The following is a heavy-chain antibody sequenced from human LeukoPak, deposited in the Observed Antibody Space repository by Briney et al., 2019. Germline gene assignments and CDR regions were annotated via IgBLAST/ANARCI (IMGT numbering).Heavy chain of an antibody. D-gene: IGHD5-18*01. Sequence: SEPLSLTCTVSGGSISSGDYYWSWIRQPPGKGLEWIGYIYYSGSTYYNPSLKSRVTISVDTSKNQFSLKLSSVTAADTAVYYCARENIQLWSNFDYWGQGTLVTVSS. V-gene: IGHV4-30-4*01. CDR3: ARENIQLWSNFDY. CDR1: GGSISSGDYY. J-gene: IGHJ4*02. CDR2: IYYSGST.